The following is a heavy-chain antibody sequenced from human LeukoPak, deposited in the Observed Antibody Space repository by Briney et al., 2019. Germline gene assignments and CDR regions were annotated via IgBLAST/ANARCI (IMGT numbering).Heavy chain of an antibody. CDR2: IIPMFGTA. V-gene: IGHV1-69*13. D-gene: IGHD2-2*02. Sequence: ASVKVSCKASGGTFSTYAISWVRQAPGQGLEWMGGIIPMFGTANYAQKFQGRVTITADESTNTAHMELSSLRSEDTAVYYCARDPCSTSCYRGGYYYYCMDVWGKGTTVTVSS. CDR3: ARDPCSTSCYRGGYYYYCMDV. CDR1: GGTFSTYA. J-gene: IGHJ6*03.